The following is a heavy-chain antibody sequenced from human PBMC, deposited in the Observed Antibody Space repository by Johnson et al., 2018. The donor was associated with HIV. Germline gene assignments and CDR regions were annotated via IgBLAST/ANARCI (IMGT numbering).Heavy chain of an antibody. CDR3: AKDTRYCNSATCYGAFDM. CDR1: GFTFNDYA. J-gene: IGHJ3*02. V-gene: IGHV3-9*01. D-gene: IGHD2-2*01. Sequence: VQLVESGGGLEQPGRSLRLSCAASGFTFNDYAMHWVRQAPGKGLEWVSGISWNSGSIGYADSVKGRFTISRDNAKKSLYLQMNSLRTEDTALYYCAKDTRYCNSATCYGAFDMWGQGTMVTVSS. CDR2: ISWNSGSI.